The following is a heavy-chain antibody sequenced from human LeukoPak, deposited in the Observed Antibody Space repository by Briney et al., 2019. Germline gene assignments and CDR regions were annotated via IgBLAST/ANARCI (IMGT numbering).Heavy chain of an antibody. V-gene: IGHV4-34*01. CDR2: INHSGSI. Sequence: SETLSLTCAVYGGSFSGYFWTWIRQPPGKGLEWIGEINHSGSINYNPSLTSRVTMSVDTSKNQFSLKLTSVTAADTAVYYCARDRCNSTTCASRGAFDIWGQGTMVTVS. J-gene: IGHJ3*02. D-gene: IGHD2-2*01. CDR1: GGSFSGYF. CDR3: ARDRCNSTTCASRGAFDI.